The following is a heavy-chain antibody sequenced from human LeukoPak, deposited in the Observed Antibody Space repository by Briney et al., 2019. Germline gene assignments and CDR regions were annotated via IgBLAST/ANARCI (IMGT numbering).Heavy chain of an antibody. V-gene: IGHV4-59*12. J-gene: IGHJ4*02. CDR3: ARVAPTQYYFDY. CDR1: GGSISSYY. Sequence: SETLSLTCTVSGGSISSYYWSWIRQPPGKGLEWIGYIYYSGSTNYNPSLKSRVTISVDKSKNQFSLKLSSVTAADTAVYYCARVAPTQYYFDYWGQGTLVTVSS. CDR2: IYYSGST.